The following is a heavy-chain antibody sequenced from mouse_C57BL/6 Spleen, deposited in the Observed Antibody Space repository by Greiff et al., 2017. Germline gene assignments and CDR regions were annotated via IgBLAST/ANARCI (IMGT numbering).Heavy chain of an antibody. CDR2: IDPENGDT. CDR1: GFNIKDDY. D-gene: IGHD1-1*01. Sequence: EVQLQQSGAELVRPGASVKLSCTASGFNIKDDYMHWVKQRPEQGLEWIGWIDPENGDTEYASKFQGKATITADTSSNTAYLQLSSLTSEDTAVYYCTTYYYGKGNLWYFDVWGTGTTVTVSS. J-gene: IGHJ1*03. CDR3: TTYYYGKGNLWYFDV. V-gene: IGHV14-4*01.